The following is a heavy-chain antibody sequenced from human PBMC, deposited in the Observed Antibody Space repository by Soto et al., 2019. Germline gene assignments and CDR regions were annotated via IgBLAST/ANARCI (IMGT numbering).Heavy chain of an antibody. CDR3: ARDRSCSGGSCHDAFDI. V-gene: IGHV3-30-3*01. CDR1: GFSFSSYA. J-gene: IGHJ3*02. CDR2: ISYDGSNK. Sequence: PGGSLRLSCAASGFSFSSYAMYWVRQAPGKGLEWVAVISYDGSNKYYADYVKGRFTISRDNSKNSLYLQMNSLRAEDTAVYYCARDRSCSGGSCHDAFDIWGQGTMVTVSS. D-gene: IGHD2-15*01.